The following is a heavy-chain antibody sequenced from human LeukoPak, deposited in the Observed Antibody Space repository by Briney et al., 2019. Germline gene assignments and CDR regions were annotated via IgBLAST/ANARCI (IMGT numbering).Heavy chain of an antibody. CDR3: AREDGSFDY. J-gene: IGHJ4*02. D-gene: IGHD5-24*01. Sequence: QELEWMGWINPISGGTNYAEKFQGRVNTTRDTSINTAYMEVTRLTSDYTAVYYCAREDGSFDYWGQGTLVIVSS. V-gene: IGHV1-2*02. CDR2: INPISGGT.